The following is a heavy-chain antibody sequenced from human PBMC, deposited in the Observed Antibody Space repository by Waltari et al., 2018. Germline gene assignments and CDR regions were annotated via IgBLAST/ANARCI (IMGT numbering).Heavy chain of an antibody. CDR2: MNSDGSTT. CDR1: GFTFSRYW. CDR3: ARVATKTYSSPVPGRPYYYGMDV. Sequence: EEQLVESGGGLAQPGESLRLSCAASGFTFSRYWMDWVRQTKGTGLVWVSRMNSDGSTTTYADSVKGRFTISRDNGKNTLYVQMNRLRAEDTAVYYCARVATKTYSSPVPGRPYYYGMDVWGQGTTVTVSS. D-gene: IGHD3-22*01. J-gene: IGHJ6*02. V-gene: IGHV3-74*01.